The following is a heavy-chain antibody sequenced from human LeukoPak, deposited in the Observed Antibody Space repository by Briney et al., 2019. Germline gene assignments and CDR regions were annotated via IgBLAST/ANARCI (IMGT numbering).Heavy chain of an antibody. J-gene: IGHJ6*02. CDR1: GFTFSSYG. V-gene: IGHV3-33*01. Sequence: GGSLRLSCAASGFTFSSYGMHWVRQAPGKGLEWVAVIWYDGSNKYYADSVKGRFTISRDNSKSTLYLQMNSLRAEDTAVYYCAREKQCSSTSCYTVLYYYGMDVWGQGTTVTVSS. CDR3: AREKQCSSTSCYTVLYYYGMDV. CDR2: IWYDGSNK. D-gene: IGHD2-2*02.